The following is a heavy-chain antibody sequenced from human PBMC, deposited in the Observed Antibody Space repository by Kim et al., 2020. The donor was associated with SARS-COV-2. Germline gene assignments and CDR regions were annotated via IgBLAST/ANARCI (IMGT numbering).Heavy chain of an antibody. D-gene: IGHD3-3*01. Sequence: ASVKVSCKASGYTFTGYYMHWVRQAPGQGLEWMGWINPNSGGTNYAQKFQGRVTMTRDTSISTAYMELSRLRSDDTAVYYCARILEGVYDFWSGSWFDPWGQGTLVTVSS. CDR1: GYTFTGYY. J-gene: IGHJ5*02. V-gene: IGHV1-2*02. CDR3: ARILEGVYDFWSGSWFDP. CDR2: INPNSGGT.